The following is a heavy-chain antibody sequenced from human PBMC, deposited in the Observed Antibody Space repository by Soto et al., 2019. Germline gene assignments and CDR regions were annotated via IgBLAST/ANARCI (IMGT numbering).Heavy chain of an antibody. V-gene: IGHV3-23*01. CDR2: ISGSGGST. CDR3: AKDQLQLVPDYYYGMDV. Sequence: GGSLRLSCAASGFTFSSYAMSWVRQAPGKGLEWVSAISGSGGSTYYADSVKGRFTISRDNSKNTLYLQMNSLRAEDTAVYYCAKDQLQLVPDYYYGMDVWGQGTTVTVSS. CDR1: GFTFSSYA. D-gene: IGHD6-6*01. J-gene: IGHJ6*02.